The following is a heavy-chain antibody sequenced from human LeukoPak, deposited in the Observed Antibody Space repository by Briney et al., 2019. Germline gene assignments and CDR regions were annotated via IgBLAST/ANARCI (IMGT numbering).Heavy chain of an antibody. V-gene: IGHV1-8*01. CDR2: MNPNSGNT. CDR3: ARGPFFTTVTRDY. Sequence: GASVKVSCKASGYTLTSYDINWVRQATGQGLEWMGWMNPNSGNTGYAQKFQGRVTMTRNTSISTAYMELSSLRSEDTAVYYCARGPFFTTVTRDYWGQGTLVTVSS. D-gene: IGHD4-17*01. J-gene: IGHJ4*02. CDR1: GYTLTSYD.